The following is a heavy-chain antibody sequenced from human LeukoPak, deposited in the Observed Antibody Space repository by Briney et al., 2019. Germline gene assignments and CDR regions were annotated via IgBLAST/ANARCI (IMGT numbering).Heavy chain of an antibody. CDR2: ISSSGSTI. V-gene: IGHV3-48*04. Sequence: GGTLRLSCAASGFTFSSYGMSWVRQAPGKGLEWVSYISSSGSTIYYADSVKGRFTISRDNAKNSLYLQMNSLRAEDTAVYYCAELGITMIGGVWGKGTTVTVSS. CDR1: GFTFSSYG. CDR3: AELGITMIGGV. D-gene: IGHD3-10*02. J-gene: IGHJ6*04.